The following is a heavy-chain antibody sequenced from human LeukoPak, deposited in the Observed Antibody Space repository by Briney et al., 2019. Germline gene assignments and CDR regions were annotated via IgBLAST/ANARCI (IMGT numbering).Heavy chain of an antibody. CDR3: ARDPPKFYCSSTSCYRRDNWFDP. J-gene: IGHJ5*02. D-gene: IGHD2-2*02. CDR1: GYTFTSYD. CDR2: MNPNSGNT. V-gene: IGHV1-8*01. Sequence: GASVKVSCKASGYTFTSYDINWVRQATGQGLEWMGWMNPNSGNTGYAQKFQGRVTMTRNTSMSTAYMELSSLRSEDTAVYYCARDPPKFYCSSTSCYRRDNWFDPWGQGTLVTVSS.